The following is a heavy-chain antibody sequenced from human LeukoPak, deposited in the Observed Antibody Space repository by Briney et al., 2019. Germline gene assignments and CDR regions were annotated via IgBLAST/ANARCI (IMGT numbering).Heavy chain of an antibody. D-gene: IGHD3-10*01. CDR1: GFTFSSYS. Sequence: PGGSLRLSCAASGFTFSSYSMNWVRQAPGKGLEWVSSISSSSSYIYYADSVKGRFTISRDNSKNTLYLQMSSLRAEDTAVYYCAKGLTGSGSTRRTNWGQGTLVTVSS. J-gene: IGHJ4*02. V-gene: IGHV3-21*01. CDR3: AKGLTGSGSTRRTN. CDR2: ISSSSSYI.